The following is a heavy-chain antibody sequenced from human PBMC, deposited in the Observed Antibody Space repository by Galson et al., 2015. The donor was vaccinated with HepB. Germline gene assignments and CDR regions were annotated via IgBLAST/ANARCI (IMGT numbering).Heavy chain of an antibody. V-gene: IGHV3-23*01. D-gene: IGHD3-16*01. CDR3: AKDRGGRNWPRGRGWFDP. CDR1: GFTFSSYA. J-gene: IGHJ5*02. Sequence: SLRLSCAASGFTFSSYAMSWVRQAPGKGLEWVSAISGSGGSTYYADSVKGRFTISRDNSKNTLYLQMNSLRAEDTAVYYCAKDRGGRNWPRGRGWFDPWGQGTLVTVSS. CDR2: ISGSGGST.